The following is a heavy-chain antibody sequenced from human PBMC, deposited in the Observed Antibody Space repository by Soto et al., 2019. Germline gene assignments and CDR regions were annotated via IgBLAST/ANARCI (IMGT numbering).Heavy chain of an antibody. J-gene: IGHJ5*02. CDR3: AKDPYSGVLVPVAIGFDP. Sequence: WGSLRLSCAASGFTFTNYAITLVRQGPCKWLEWVSAISGSGGSAYYADSVKGRFTISRDNSKNTLYLQMNSLRADDSGVYYCAKDPYSGVLVPVAIGFDPWGPGTLVTVSS. CDR2: ISGSGGSA. V-gene: IGHV3-23*01. D-gene: IGHD2-2*01. CDR1: GFTFTNYA.